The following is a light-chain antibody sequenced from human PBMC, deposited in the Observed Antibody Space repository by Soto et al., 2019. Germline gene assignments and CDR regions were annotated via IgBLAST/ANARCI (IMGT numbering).Light chain of an antibody. Sequence: DIQMTQSPSAMSASVGDRVTISCRASQDIGNHLAWFQQKPGKVPQRLIYAASSLQTGVPSRFSGSGSGTDFTLTSNSLQPEDFATYYCLQHDSFPPTFGQGTRLEIK. CDR3: LQHDSFPPT. CDR2: AAS. V-gene: IGKV1-17*03. CDR1: QDIGNH. J-gene: IGKJ5*01.